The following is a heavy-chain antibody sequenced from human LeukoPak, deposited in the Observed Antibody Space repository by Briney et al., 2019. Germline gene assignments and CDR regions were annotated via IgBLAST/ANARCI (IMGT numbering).Heavy chain of an antibody. D-gene: IGHD2-15*01. CDR2: IYHSGST. V-gene: IGHV4-38-2*02. CDR3: ARVVYCSGGSCYSHYYYYMDV. Sequence: SETLSLTCTVSGYSISSGYYWGWIRQPPGKGLEWIGSIYHSGSTYYNPSLKSRVTISVDTSKNQFSLKLSSVTAADTAVYYCARVVYCSGGSCYSHYYYYMDVWGKGTTVTVSS. J-gene: IGHJ6*03. CDR1: GYSISSGYY.